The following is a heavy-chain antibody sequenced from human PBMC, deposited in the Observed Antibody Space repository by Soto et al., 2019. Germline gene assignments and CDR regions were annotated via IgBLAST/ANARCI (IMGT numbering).Heavy chain of an antibody. Sequence: GGSLRLSCAAYGFTFSDYYMSWIRQAPGKGLEWVSYISSSSSYTNYADSVKGRFTISRDNAKNSLYLQMNSLRAEDTAVYYCAREHSSSSGIDYWGQGTLVTVSS. CDR2: ISSSSSYT. D-gene: IGHD6-6*01. CDR1: GFTFSDYY. V-gene: IGHV3-11*06. J-gene: IGHJ4*02. CDR3: AREHSSSSGIDY.